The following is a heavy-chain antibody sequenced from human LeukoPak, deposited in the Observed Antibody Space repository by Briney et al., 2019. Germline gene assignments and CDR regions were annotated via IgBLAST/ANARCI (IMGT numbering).Heavy chain of an antibody. D-gene: IGHD6-13*01. J-gene: IGHJ5*02. CDR2: IIPIFGTA. Sequence: SVKVSCKASGHTFTSYAISWVRQAPGQGLEWMGGIIPIFGTANYAQKFQGRVTITTDESTSTAYMELSSLRSEDTAVYYCARGRGAAGTGNNWFDPWGQGTLVTVSS. CDR1: GHTFTSYA. V-gene: IGHV1-69*05. CDR3: ARGRGAAGTGNNWFDP.